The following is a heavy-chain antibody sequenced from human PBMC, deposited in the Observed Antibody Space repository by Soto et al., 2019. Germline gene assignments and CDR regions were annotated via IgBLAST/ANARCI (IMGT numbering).Heavy chain of an antibody. D-gene: IGHD2-15*01. Sequence: EVQLVESGGGLVQPGGSLRLSCAASGFTFSNYWMHWVRRAPGKGLVWVSHIDSDGSSTTYADSVKGRFTISRDNARNTLYLQMNSLRAEDTAVYYCVRDTPQYGMDVWGQGTTVTVSS. CDR2: IDSDGSST. V-gene: IGHV3-74*01. CDR3: VRDTPQYGMDV. CDR1: GFTFSNYW. J-gene: IGHJ6*02.